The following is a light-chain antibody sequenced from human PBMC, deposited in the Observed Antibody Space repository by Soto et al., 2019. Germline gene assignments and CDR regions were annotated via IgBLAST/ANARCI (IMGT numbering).Light chain of an antibody. CDR2: AAS. CDR1: QSISSH. V-gene: IGKV1-39*01. J-gene: IGKJ4*01. CDR3: QQSHSAPLT. Sequence: QMTQSPSSLFASVGDRVTITCQASQSISSHLNWYQQKVGQTPRLLIYAASTLQSEVPPRFSGSGSGTEFTLTISGLQREDFATYYCQQSHSAPLTFGGGTKIQI.